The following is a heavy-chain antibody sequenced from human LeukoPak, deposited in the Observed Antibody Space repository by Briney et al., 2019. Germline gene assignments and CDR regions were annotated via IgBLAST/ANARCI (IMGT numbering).Heavy chain of an antibody. J-gene: IGHJ3*02. V-gene: IGHV3-30*04. CDR2: IADDGSNK. CDR1: GFTFSSYA. Sequence: PGGSLRLSCAASGFTFSSYAMHWVRQAPGKGLKWVAVIADDGSNKYYADSVKGRFTISRDSSNNTLYLQMNSLRADDTAVYYCARVDDLDAFDTWGQGTMVIVSS. CDR3: ARVDDLDAFDT. D-gene: IGHD2-2*03.